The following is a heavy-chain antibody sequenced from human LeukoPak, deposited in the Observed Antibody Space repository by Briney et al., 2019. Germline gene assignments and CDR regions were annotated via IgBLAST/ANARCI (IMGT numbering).Heavy chain of an antibody. D-gene: IGHD3-22*01. J-gene: IGHJ4*02. CDR2: INHSGST. Sequence: SETLSLTCAVYGGSFSGYYWSWIRQPPGKGLEWIGEINHSGSTNYNPSLKSRGTISVDTSKNQFSLKLSSVTAADTAVYYCAARIVWQTGYYSSFDYWGQGTLVTVSS. CDR1: GGSFSGYY. CDR3: AARIVWQTGYYSSFDY. V-gene: IGHV4-34*01.